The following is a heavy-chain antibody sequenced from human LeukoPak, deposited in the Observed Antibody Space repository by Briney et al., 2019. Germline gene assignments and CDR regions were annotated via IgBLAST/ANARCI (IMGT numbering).Heavy chain of an antibody. D-gene: IGHD3-22*01. V-gene: IGHV3-21*01. CDR2: ISGSGLST. J-gene: IGHJ4*02. CDR1: GFTFYDYG. Sequence: GGSLRLSCVASGFTFYDYGMTWVRQAPGKGLEWVSTISGSGLSTYYADSVKGRFTISRDNAKNSLYLQMNSLRAEDTAVYYCARDGGYYDSSGYLHWGQGTLVTVSS. CDR3: ARDGGYYDSSGYLH.